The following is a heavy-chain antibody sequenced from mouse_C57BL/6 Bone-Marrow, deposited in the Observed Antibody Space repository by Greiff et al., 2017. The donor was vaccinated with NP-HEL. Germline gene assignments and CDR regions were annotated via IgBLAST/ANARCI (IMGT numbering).Heavy chain of an antibody. CDR2: INPGSGGT. CDR1: GYAFTNYL. D-gene: IGHD1-1*01. V-gene: IGHV1-54*01. J-gene: IGHJ3*01. CDR3: AREGNYWVWFAY. Sequence: QVQLKESGAELVRPGTSVKVSCKASGYAFTNYLIEWVKQRPGQGLEWIGVINPGSGGTNYNEKFKGKATLTADKSSSTAYMQLSSLTSEDSAVYFCAREGNYWVWFAYWGQGTLVTVSA.